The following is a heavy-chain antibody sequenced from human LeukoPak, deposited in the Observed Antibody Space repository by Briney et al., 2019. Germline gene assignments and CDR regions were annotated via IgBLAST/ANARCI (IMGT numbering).Heavy chain of an antibody. Sequence: PGGSLRLSCAASGFTFSSFWMHWARQAPGKGLVWVSVINSDGYSTNYADSVKGRFTISRDNAKNTLYLQMNSLRAEDTAVYYCARDLRYCSNGVCHENRFDPWGQGTLVTVSS. CDR1: GFTFSSFW. J-gene: IGHJ5*02. CDR2: INSDGYST. V-gene: IGHV3-74*01. D-gene: IGHD2-8*01. CDR3: ARDLRYCSNGVCHENRFDP.